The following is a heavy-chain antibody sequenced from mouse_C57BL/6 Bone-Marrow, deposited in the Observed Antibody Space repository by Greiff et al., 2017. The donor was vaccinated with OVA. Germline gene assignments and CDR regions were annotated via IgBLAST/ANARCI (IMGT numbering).Heavy chain of an antibody. Sequence: QQSCKASGYTFTSYWMHWVKQRPGQGLEWIGEIDPSDSYTNYNQKFKGKSTLTVDKSSSTAYMQLSSLTSEDSAVYYCARSGYYGSSYGYWGQGTTLTVSS. CDR3: ARSGYYGSSYGY. J-gene: IGHJ2*01. CDR1: GYTFTSYW. CDR2: IDPSDSYT. V-gene: IGHV1-69*01. D-gene: IGHD1-1*01.